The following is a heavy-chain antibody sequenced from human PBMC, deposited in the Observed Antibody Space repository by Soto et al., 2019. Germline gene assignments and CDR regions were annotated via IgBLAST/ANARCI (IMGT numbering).Heavy chain of an antibody. Sequence: SETLSLTCTVSGGSISSGDAYWSWIRQSPGKGLEWIGYIYYRGRPFYNPSLESRVTISVDTSKNQFSLKLNSVTAADTAVYYCAREGAASYSYYYGMDVWGQGTTVTVSS. J-gene: IGHJ6*02. CDR3: AREGAASYSYYYGMDV. CDR1: GGSISSGDAY. D-gene: IGHD3-16*01. V-gene: IGHV4-30-4*01. CDR2: IYYRGRP.